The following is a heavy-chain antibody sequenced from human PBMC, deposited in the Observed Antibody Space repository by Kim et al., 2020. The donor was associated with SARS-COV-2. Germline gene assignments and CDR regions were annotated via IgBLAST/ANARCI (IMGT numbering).Heavy chain of an antibody. J-gene: IGHJ6*02. D-gene: IGHD3-16*01. CDR2: IKSKTDGGTT. CDR3: TTGITFGGGQLWHYYYGMDV. V-gene: IGHV3-15*01. Sequence: GGSLRLSCAASGFTFSNAWMSWVRQAPGKGLELVGRIKSKTDGGTTDYAAPVKGRFTISRDDSKNTLYLQMNSLKTEDTAVYYCTTGITFGGGQLWHYYYGMDVWGQGTTVTVSS. CDR1: GFTFSNAW.